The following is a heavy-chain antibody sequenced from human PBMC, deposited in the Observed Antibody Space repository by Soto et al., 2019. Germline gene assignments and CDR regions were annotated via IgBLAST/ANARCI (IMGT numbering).Heavy chain of an antibody. V-gene: IGHV1-46*01. CDR3: ARVLYDPDSLTLGAEPRYHAMDV. D-gene: IGHD3-16*01. J-gene: IGHJ6*02. Sequence: ASVKVSCKASQYSFTKYCVHWVRQAPGQGLEWMGIINPSGGSTNYAQRFQGRVTMTRDTSTSTVYMELSSLRSEDTAVYYCARVLYDPDSLTLGAEPRYHAMDVRGQ. CDR2: INPSGGST. CDR1: QYSFTKYC.